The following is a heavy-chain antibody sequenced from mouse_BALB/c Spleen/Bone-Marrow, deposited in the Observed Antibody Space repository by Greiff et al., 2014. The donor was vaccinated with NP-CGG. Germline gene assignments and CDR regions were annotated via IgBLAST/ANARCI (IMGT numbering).Heavy chain of an antibody. CDR3: ARSGIGYYYGSNSYAMDY. V-gene: IGHV5-17*02. J-gene: IGHJ4*01. Sequence: DVHLVESGGGLVQPGGSRKLSCAASGFTFSSFGMHWVRQAPEKGLEWVAYISSGSSTIYYADTVKGRFTISRDNPKNTLFLQMTSLRSEDTAMYYCARSGIGYYYGSNSYAMDYWGQGTSVTVSS. D-gene: IGHD1-1*01. CDR2: ISSGSSTI. CDR1: GFTFSSFG.